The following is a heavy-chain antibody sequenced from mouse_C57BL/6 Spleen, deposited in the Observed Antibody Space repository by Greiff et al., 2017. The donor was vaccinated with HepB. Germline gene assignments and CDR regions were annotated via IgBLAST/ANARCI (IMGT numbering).Heavy chain of an antibody. CDR2: INPNYGTT. J-gene: IGHJ2*01. V-gene: IGHV1-39*01. CDR1: GYSFTDYN. D-gene: IGHD1-1*01. Sequence: EVQGVESGPELVKPGASVKISCKASGYSFTDYNMNWVKQSNGKSLEWIGVINPNYGTTSYNQKFKGKATLTVDQSSSTAYMQLNSLTSEDSAVYYCARSYYGSSYNLFDYWGQGTTLTVSS. CDR3: ARSYYGSSYNLFDY.